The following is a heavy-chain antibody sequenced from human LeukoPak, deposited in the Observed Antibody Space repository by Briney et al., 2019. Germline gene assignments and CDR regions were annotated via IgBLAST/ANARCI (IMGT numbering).Heavy chain of an antibody. CDR3: ARGAEPYGSGSYYFDY. D-gene: IGHD3-10*01. Sequence: SETLSLTCAVYGGSFSGYYWSWIRQPPGKGLEWIGEINHSGSTNYNPSLKSRVTISVETSKNQFSLKLSRVTAADTAVYYCARGAEPYGSGSYYFDYWGQGTLVTVSS. J-gene: IGHJ4*02. CDR1: GGSFSGYY. CDR2: INHSGST. V-gene: IGHV4-34*01.